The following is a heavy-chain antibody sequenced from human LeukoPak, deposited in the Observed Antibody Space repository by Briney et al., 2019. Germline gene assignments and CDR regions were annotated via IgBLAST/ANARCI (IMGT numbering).Heavy chain of an antibody. V-gene: IGHV4-34*01. J-gene: IGHJ3*02. D-gene: IGHD3-22*01. CDR1: GGSFSGYY. CDR2: INHSGST. CDR3: ARGRRITMIVVVTRYAFDI. Sequence: SETLSLTCAVYGGSFSGYYWSWIRQPPGKGLEWIGEINHSGSTNYNPSLKSRVTISVDTSKNQFSLKLSSVTAADTAVCYCARGRRITMIVVVTRYAFDIWGQGTMVTVSS.